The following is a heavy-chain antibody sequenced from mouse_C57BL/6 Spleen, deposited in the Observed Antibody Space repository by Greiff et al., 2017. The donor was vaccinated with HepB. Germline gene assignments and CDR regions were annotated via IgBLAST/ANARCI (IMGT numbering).Heavy chain of an antibody. Sequence: EVMLVESGGGLVKPGGSLKLSCAASGFTFSSYTMSWVRQTPEKRLEWVATISGGGGNTYYPDSVKGRFTISRDNAKNTLYLQMSSLRSEDTALYYCARSPVVARYFDVWGTGTTVTVSS. J-gene: IGHJ1*03. D-gene: IGHD1-1*01. CDR3: ARSPVVARYFDV. CDR1: GFTFSSYT. CDR2: ISGGGGNT. V-gene: IGHV5-9*01.